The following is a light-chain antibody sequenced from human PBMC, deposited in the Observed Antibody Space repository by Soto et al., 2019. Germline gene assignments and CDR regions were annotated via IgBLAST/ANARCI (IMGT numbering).Light chain of an antibody. Sequence: DIQMTQSPSSLSASVGDRVTITCRASQNINSYLNWYQQKPGKAPKLLISAASRLQSGVPSRFSGSGSGTEFTLTITTLQPEDSATYFCQQYKSHPPTFGQGTKLEI. CDR1: QNINSY. CDR2: AAS. J-gene: IGKJ2*01. V-gene: IGKV1-39*01. CDR3: QQYKSHPPT.